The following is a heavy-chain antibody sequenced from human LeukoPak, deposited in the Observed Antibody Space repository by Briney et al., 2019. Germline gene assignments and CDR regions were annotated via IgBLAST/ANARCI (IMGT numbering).Heavy chain of an antibody. Sequence: ASVKVSCKASGYTFTNYYIHWVRQAPGQGLEWMGWIKPNSDDTNYAPKFHGRVTMTRDTSINTAYMELSSLRSDDTAVYYCTRDRSVYGYGYLNWFDPWGQGTLVTVSS. CDR3: TRDRSVYGYGYLNWFDP. CDR1: GYTFTNYY. V-gene: IGHV1-2*02. D-gene: IGHD5-18*01. J-gene: IGHJ5*02. CDR2: IKPNSDDT.